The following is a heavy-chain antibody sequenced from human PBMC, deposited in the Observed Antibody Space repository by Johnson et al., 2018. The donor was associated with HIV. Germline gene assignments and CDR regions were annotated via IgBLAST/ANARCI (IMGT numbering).Heavy chain of an antibody. V-gene: IGHV3-74*02. CDR2: ISGDGSSS. CDR3: ARAQLLADDAFNN. Sequence: VQLVESGGDLVQPGGSLRLSCVGSGFTFSTNWMHWVRQAPGKGLVWVSRISGDGSSSSYADSVKGRFTISRDNAKNTLYLQLNSLRVEDTAIYYCARAQLLADDAFNNWGQVTRVTVSS. J-gene: IGHJ3*02. CDR1: GFTFSTNW. D-gene: IGHD6-6*01.